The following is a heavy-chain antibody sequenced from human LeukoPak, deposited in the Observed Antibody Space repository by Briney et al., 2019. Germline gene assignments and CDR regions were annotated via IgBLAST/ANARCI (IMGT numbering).Heavy chain of an antibody. D-gene: IGHD3-10*01. J-gene: IGHJ3*02. CDR3: AKSNGYGLVDI. CDR1: GGSFSGYS. CDR2: INHNGST. V-gene: IGHV4-34*01. Sequence: SETLSLTCAVYGGSFSGYSWSWIRQPPGKGLEWIGEINHNGSTKYSTSLKSRVTISLDTSRNQFSLKLNSVTAADTAVYYCAKSNGYGLVDIWGQGTMVTVSS.